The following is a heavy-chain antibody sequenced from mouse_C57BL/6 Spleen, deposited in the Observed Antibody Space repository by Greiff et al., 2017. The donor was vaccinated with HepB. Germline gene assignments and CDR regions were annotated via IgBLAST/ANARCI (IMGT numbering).Heavy chain of an antibody. CDR1: GYTFTSYW. CDR3: ARHYYGSSYDWYFDV. CDR2: INPSNGGT. Sequence: VQLQQSGTELVKPGASVKLSCKASGYTFTSYWMHWVKQRPGQGLEWIGNINPSNGGTNYNEKFKSKATLTVDKSSSTAYMQLSSLTSEDSAVYYCARHYYGSSYDWYFDVWGTGTTVTVSS. J-gene: IGHJ1*03. D-gene: IGHD1-1*01. V-gene: IGHV1-53*01.